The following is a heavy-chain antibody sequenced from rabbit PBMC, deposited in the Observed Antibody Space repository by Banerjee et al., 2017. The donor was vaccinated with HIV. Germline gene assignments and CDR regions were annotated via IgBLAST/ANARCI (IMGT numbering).Heavy chain of an antibody. CDR2: IYVGSSGST. CDR3: ARDLAGVIGWNFGL. D-gene: IGHD4-1*01. Sequence: QEQLEESGGGLVQPEGSLTLTCTASGFTISSYHMCWVRQAPGKGLEWIACIYVGSSGSTYYASWAKGRFTITRTSSTTVTLQMTSLTAADTATYFCARDLAGVIGWNFGLWGPGTLVTVS. V-gene: IGHV1S45*01. CDR1: GFTISSYH. J-gene: IGHJ4*01.